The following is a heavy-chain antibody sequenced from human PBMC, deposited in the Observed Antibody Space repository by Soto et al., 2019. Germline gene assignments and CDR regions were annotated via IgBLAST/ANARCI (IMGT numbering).Heavy chain of an antibody. J-gene: IGHJ4*02. Sequence: QVQLQQWGAGLLKPSETLSLTCAVYGGSFSGYCWSWIRQPPGKGLEWIGEINHSGRTNYNPSLKSRVTISVDTSKSQFSLKLSSVTATDTAMYYCARGRKYYDFWSGYSHPRYYFNYWGQGTLVTVSS. V-gene: IGHV4-34*01. CDR1: GGSFSGYC. CDR3: ARGRKYYDFWSGYSHPRYYFNY. CDR2: INHSGRT. D-gene: IGHD3-3*01.